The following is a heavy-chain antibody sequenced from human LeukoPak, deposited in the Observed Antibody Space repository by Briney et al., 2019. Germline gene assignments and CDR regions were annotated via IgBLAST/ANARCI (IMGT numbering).Heavy chain of an antibody. D-gene: IGHD5-12*01. CDR2: IYPGDSDT. J-gene: IGHJ3*02. V-gene: IGHV5-51*01. Sequence: GESLKISCEGSGYTFTSYWIGCVRQMPGKGLEWMGIIYPGDSDTRYSPSFQSQVTISADKSISTPYLQWRSLKASDNAMYYCARTTTDGDGYGDFTSPAFDIWGQGTMVTVSS. CDR3: ARTTTDGDGYGDFTSPAFDI. CDR1: GYTFTSYW.